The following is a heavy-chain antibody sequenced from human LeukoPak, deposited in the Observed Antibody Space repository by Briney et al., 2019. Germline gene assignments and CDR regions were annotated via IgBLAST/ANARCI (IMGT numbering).Heavy chain of an antibody. J-gene: IGHJ5*02. CDR2: IIPIFGTA. Sequence: SVKVSCKASGYSFNSYAISWVRQAPGQGLEWMGGIIPIFGTANYAQKFQGRVTITADKSTSTAYMELSSLRSEDTAVYYCAREGRFPFNWFDPWGQGTLVAVSS. CDR3: AREGRFPFNWFDP. D-gene: IGHD3-3*01. V-gene: IGHV1-69*06. CDR1: GYSFNSYA.